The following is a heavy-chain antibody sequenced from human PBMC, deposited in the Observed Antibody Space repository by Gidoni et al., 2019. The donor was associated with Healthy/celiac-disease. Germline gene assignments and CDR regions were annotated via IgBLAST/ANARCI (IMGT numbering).Heavy chain of an antibody. Sequence: QLQLQESGPGLVKPSETLSLTCTVSGGSISSSSYYWGWIRQPPGKGLEWIGSIYYSGSTYYNPTLKSRVTISVDTSKNQYSLKLSSVTAADTAVYYCLGMEWSAGLGYYYMDVWGKGTTVTVSS. D-gene: IGHD3-3*01. CDR1: GGSISSSSYY. V-gene: IGHV4-39*01. J-gene: IGHJ6*03. CDR2: IYYSGST. CDR3: LGMEWSAGLGYYYMDV.